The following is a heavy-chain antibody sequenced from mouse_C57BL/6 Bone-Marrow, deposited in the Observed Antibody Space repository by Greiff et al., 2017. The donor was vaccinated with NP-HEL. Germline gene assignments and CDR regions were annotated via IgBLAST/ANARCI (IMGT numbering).Heavy chain of an antibody. CDR3: AKNYGSSSLRYFDV. Sequence: VQLQQSGPELVKPGASVKMSCKASGYTFTDYNMHWVKQSHGKSLEWIGYINPNNGGTSYNQKFKGKATLTVNKSSSTAYMELRSLTSEDSAVYYCAKNYGSSSLRYFDVWGTGTTVTVSS. V-gene: IGHV1-22*01. D-gene: IGHD1-1*01. J-gene: IGHJ1*03. CDR1: GYTFTDYN. CDR2: INPNNGGT.